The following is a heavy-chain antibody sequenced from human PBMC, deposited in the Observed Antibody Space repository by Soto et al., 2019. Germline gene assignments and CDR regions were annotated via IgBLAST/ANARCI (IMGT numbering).Heavy chain of an antibody. V-gene: IGHV3-9*01. J-gene: IGHJ4*02. Sequence: EVQLVESGGGLVQPGRSLRLSCAASGFTYDDHGMHWVRQAPGKGLEWVSGISWNGGIIGYVDSVKGRFTISGDNAKKSLYLQMNSLRVEDTALYYCAKDMSSGWPKYFDYWGQGTLVTVSS. CDR1: GFTYDDHG. CDR3: AKDMSSGWPKYFDY. CDR2: ISWNGGII. D-gene: IGHD6-19*01.